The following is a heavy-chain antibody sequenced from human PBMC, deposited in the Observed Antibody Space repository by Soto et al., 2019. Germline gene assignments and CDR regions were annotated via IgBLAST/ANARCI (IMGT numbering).Heavy chain of an antibody. J-gene: IGHJ6*03. CDR2: ISSNGVGT. V-gene: IGHV3-64*01. CDR3: ARRARPDFYYMDV. Sequence: EVQLAEPGGGLAQPGGSLRLSCAASGFTLSGYAMDWVRQAPGKGLEYVSGISSNGVGTYYANSVQGRFTISRDNSKNTVYLQMGSLRPEDMAVYYCARRARPDFYYMDVWGKGTTATVSS. D-gene: IGHD6-6*01. CDR1: GFTLSGYA.